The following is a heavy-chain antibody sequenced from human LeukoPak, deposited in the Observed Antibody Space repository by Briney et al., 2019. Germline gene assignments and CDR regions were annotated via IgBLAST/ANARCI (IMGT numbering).Heavy chain of an antibody. CDR3: ARVFHCSSTSCYAPNFDY. D-gene: IGHD2-2*01. J-gene: IGHJ4*02. V-gene: IGHV4-59*01. CDR1: GGSISSYY. CDR2: IYYSGST. Sequence: SGTLSLTCTVSGGSISSYYWSWIRQPPGKGLEWIGYIYYSGSTNYNPSLKSRVTISVDTSKNQFSLKLSSVTAADTAVYYCARVFHCSSTSCYAPNFDYWGQGTLVTVSS.